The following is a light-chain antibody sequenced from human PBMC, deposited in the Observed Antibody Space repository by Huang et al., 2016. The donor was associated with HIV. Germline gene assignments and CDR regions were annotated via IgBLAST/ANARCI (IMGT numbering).Light chain of an antibody. J-gene: IGKJ1*01. V-gene: IGKV1-NL1*01. CDR1: QGISIS. CDR2: ATS. Sequence: ASVGDRVTIICRASQGISISLAWYQQKPGKAPKLLLYATSKLESGVPSRFSGSGSGTHYTLTISTLQPEDLATYYCQQYQSVPWTFGQGTKVAI. CDR3: QQYQSVPWT.